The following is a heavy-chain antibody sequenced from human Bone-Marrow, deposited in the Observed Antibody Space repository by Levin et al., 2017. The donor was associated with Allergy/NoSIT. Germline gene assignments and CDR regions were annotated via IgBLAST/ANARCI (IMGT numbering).Heavy chain of an antibody. CDR1: GFTFSNYG. CDR3: TKAGGGGFDV. J-gene: IGHJ3*01. V-gene: IGHV3-30*13. CDR2: ISYEGSTK. D-gene: IGHD2-15*01. Sequence: AGGSLRLSCAASGFTFSNYGMHWVRQAPGKGLEWVGVISYEGSTKNYADSVKGRFTISRDNSKNRLDLQMNSLSAEDTALYYCTKAGGGGFDVWGQGTMVTVSS.